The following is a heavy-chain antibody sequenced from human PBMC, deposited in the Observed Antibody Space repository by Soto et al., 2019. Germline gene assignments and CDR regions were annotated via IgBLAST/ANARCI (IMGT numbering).Heavy chain of an antibody. Sequence: EVQLVESGGGLVKPGGSLRVSCAASGFTFNNAWMNWVRQTPGKGLEWVGRIKSHTDGGTTEYAAPVKGRFTISRDDAKNTLYLQMHSLKTEDSAVYYCTTDLSSSWCPSTFDYWVQGTLVSVSS. CDR2: IKSHTDGGTT. CDR1: GFTFNNAW. J-gene: IGHJ4*02. V-gene: IGHV3-15*07. CDR3: TTDLSSSWCPSTFDY. D-gene: IGHD6-13*01.